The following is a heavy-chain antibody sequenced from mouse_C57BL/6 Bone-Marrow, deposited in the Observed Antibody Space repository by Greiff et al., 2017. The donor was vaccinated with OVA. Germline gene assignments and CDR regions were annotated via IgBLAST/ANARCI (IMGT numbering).Heavy chain of an antibody. V-gene: IGHV1-39*01. J-gene: IGHJ1*03. Sequence: VQLQQSGPELVKPGASVKISCKASGYSFTDYNMNWVKQSNGKSLEWIGVINPNYGTTSYNQKFKGKATLTVDHSSSTAYMQLNSLTSEDSAVYYCARFYYYGSSYSWYFDVWGTGTTVTVSS. CDR3: ARFYYYGSSYSWYFDV. D-gene: IGHD1-1*01. CDR2: INPNYGTT. CDR1: GYSFTDYN.